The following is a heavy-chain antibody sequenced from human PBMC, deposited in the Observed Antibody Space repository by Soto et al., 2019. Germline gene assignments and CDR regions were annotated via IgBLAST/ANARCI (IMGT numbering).Heavy chain of an antibody. CDR2: IIPIFGTA. V-gene: IGHV1-69*01. Sequence: QVQLVQSGAEVKKPGSSVKVSCKASGGTFSSYSINWVRQAPGQGLEWMGEIIPIFGTANYAQKFQGRVTITADESTSTAYMGLSSLRSEDTAVYYCARAGGRHAGGIDYWGQGPLVTVSS. CDR3: ARAGGRHAGGIDY. J-gene: IGHJ4*02. CDR1: GGTFSSYS. D-gene: IGHD1-26*01.